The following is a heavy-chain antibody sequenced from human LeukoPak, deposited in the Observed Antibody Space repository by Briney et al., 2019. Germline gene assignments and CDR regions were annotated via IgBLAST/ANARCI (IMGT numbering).Heavy chain of an antibody. CDR1: GGSISSYY. D-gene: IGHD1-14*01. CDR2: IYTSGST. CDR3: ARDALKGLRVLRYDYMDV. Sequence: SETLSLTCTVSGGSISSYYWSWIRQPAGKGLEWIGRIYTSGSTNYNPSLKSRVTMSVDTSKNQFSLKLSSVTAAGTAVYYCARDALKGLRVLRYDYMDVWGKGTTVTVSS. J-gene: IGHJ6*03. V-gene: IGHV4-4*07.